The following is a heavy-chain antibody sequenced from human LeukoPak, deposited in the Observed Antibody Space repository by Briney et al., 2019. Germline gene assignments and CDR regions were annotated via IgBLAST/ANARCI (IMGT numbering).Heavy chain of an antibody. CDR1: GFTFSSYN. CDR2: ISSSSSYI. D-gene: IGHD6-13*01. V-gene: IGHV3-21*01. CDR3: ARGSGIAAAGYYFDY. Sequence: GGSLRLSCAASGFTFSSYNMNWVRQAPGKGLEWVSSISSSSSYIYYADSVKGRFTISRDNAKNSLYLQMNSLRAEDTAVYYCARGSGIAAAGYYFDYWGQGTLVTVSS. J-gene: IGHJ4*02.